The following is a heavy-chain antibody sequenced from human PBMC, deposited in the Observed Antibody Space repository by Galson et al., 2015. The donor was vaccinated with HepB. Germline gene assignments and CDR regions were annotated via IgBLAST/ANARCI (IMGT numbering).Heavy chain of an antibody. D-gene: IGHD3-22*01. V-gene: IGHV1-2*02. CDR1: GYTFTGYY. Sequence: SVKVSCKASGYTFTGYYMHWVRQAPGQGLEWMGSISPNSGGTNYAQKFQGRVTMTRDTSISTAYMELSRLRSDDTAVYYCARAYYYDSSGYYFDYWGQGTLVTVSS. J-gene: IGHJ4*02. CDR2: ISPNSGGT. CDR3: ARAYYYDSSGYYFDY.